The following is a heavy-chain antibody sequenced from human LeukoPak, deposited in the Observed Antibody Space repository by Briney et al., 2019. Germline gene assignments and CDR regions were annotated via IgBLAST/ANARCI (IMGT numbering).Heavy chain of an antibody. D-gene: IGHD3-22*01. J-gene: IGHJ4*02. CDR3: AKYSSGYYYHIDS. CDR1: GFSFSAYT. V-gene: IGHV3-21*01. CDR2: ITSTSTDI. Sequence: GGSLRLSCAASGFSFSAYTMNWVRQAPGKGLEWVSLITSTSTDIYYADSVKGRLTISRDNAKNSLYLHMSSLRAEDTAVYYCAKYSSGYYYHIDSWGQGTLVTVSS.